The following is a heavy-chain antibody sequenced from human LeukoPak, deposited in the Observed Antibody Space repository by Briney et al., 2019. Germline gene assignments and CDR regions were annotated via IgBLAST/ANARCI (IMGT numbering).Heavy chain of an antibody. J-gene: IGHJ4*02. D-gene: IGHD3-9*01. CDR1: GFTFSSYG. CDR3: AKTVRYFDWLFGGYFDY. CDR2: ISYDGSNK. V-gene: IGHV3-30*18. Sequence: PGGSLRLSCAASGFTFSSYGMHWVRQAPGKGLEWVAVISYDGSNKYYADSVKGRFTISRDNSKNTLYLQMNSLRAEDTAVYYCAKTVRYFDWLFGGYFDYWGQGTLVTVSS.